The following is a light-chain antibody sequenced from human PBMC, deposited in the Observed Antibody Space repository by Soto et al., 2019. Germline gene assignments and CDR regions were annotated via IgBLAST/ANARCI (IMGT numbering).Light chain of an antibody. CDR1: RSDVGVYNY. V-gene: IGLV2-11*01. Sequence: QSALTQPRSVSASPGQSVTLSCTGSRSDVGVYNYVSWYQQHPGKAPKLMIYDVSKRPSGVPGRFSGSKSGNTASLTISGLQAEDEADYYCCSYGGGYTPLVFGGGTKVNVL. CDR2: DVS. J-gene: IGLJ2*01. CDR3: CSYGGGYTPLV.